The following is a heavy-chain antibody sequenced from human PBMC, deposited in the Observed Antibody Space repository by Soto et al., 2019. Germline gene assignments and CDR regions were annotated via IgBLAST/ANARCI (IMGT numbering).Heavy chain of an antibody. J-gene: IGHJ5*02. Sequence: ASLQVSCKASGGTFSSYAISWVRQAPGQGLEWMGGIIPIFGTANYAQKFQGRVTITADESTSTAYMELSSLRSEDTAVYYCARDGSGATDTDNGFEPWG. CDR1: GGTFSSYA. CDR2: IIPIFGTA. CDR3: ARDGSGATDTDNGFEP. D-gene: IGHD1-26*01. V-gene: IGHV1-69*13.